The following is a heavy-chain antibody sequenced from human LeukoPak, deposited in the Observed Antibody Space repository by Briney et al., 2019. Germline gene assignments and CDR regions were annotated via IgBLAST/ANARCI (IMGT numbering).Heavy chain of an antibody. CDR1: GYTFTSYD. CDR2: MNPNSGNT. Sequence: ASVKVSCKASGYTFTSYDINWVRQATGQGLEWMGWMNPNSGNTGYAQKFQGRVTITRNTSISTAYMELSSLRSEDTAVYYCARRSSSLLNWFDPWGQGTLVTVSS. CDR3: ARRSSSLLNWFDP. J-gene: IGHJ5*02. V-gene: IGHV1-8*03. D-gene: IGHD2-2*01.